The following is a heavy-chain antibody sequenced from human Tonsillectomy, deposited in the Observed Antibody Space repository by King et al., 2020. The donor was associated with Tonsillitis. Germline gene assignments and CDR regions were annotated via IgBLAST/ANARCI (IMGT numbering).Heavy chain of an antibody. Sequence: VQLVESGGGLVQPGRSLRLSCRASGFTFGDFGMSWFRQAPGQGLEWVGFIRSKVYGGTTEYAASVKGRFTISRDDSKSSAYLQMNILKTEDTAVYFCTRDSEAVAGITLDYWGQGTLVTVSS. CDR2: IRSKVYGGTT. CDR1: GFTFGDFG. V-gene: IGHV3-49*03. J-gene: IGHJ4*02. CDR3: TRDSEAVAGITLDY. D-gene: IGHD6-19*01.